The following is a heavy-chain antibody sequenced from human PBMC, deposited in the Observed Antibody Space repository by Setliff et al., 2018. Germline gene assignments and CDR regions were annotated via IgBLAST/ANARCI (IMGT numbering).Heavy chain of an antibody. CDR2: INHSGST. CDR1: GGSFSGYC. Sequence: SETLSLTCAVYGGSFSGYCWSWIRQPPGKGLEWIGEINHSGSTNYNPSLKSRVTISVDTSKNQFSLKLSSVTAADTAVYYCASVDIVLMVYALWGQGTQVTVSS. D-gene: IGHD2-8*01. CDR3: ASVDIVLMVYAL. V-gene: IGHV4-34*01. J-gene: IGHJ4*02.